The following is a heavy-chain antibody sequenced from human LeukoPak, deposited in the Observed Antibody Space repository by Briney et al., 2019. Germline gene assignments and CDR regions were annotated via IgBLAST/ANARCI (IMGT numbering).Heavy chain of an antibody. CDR1: GFIFSDYV. CDR3: ARRDIVVIVSASDY. D-gene: IGHD2-15*01. Sequence: GESLRLSCTASGFIFSDYVMIWVRQAPGKGLEWVSGITASGDRTYYGDSVKGRFTVSRDNSKNTVYLEMNSLRVDDTAVYYCARRDIVVIVSASDYWGQGTLVTVSS. J-gene: IGHJ4*02. V-gene: IGHV3-23*01. CDR2: ITASGDRT.